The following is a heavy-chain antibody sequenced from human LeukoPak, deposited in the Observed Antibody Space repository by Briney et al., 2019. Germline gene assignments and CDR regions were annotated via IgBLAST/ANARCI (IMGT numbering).Heavy chain of an antibody. D-gene: IGHD6-13*01. Sequence: SGGSLRLSCAASGFTFSSYAMHWVRQAPGKGLEWVAVISYDGSNKYYADSVKGRFTISRDNSKNTLYLQMNSLRAEDTAVYYCARDALHSTNWYFFFDYWGQGILVTVSS. CDR3: ARDALHSTNWYFFFDY. CDR1: GFTFSSYA. V-gene: IGHV3-30-3*01. CDR2: ISYDGSNK. J-gene: IGHJ4*02.